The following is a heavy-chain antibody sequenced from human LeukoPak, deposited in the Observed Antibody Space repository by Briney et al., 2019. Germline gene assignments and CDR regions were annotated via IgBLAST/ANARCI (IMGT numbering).Heavy chain of an antibody. J-gene: IGHJ6*02. CDR1: GYTFTSYY. CDR2: INPSGGST. Sequence: ASVKVSCKASGYTFTSYYMHWVRQAPGQGLEWMGIINPSGGSTSYAQKFQGRVTMTRGTSTSTVYMELSSLRSEDTAVYYCARDNWGGDYYYGMDVWGQGTTVTVSS. D-gene: IGHD7-27*01. V-gene: IGHV1-46*01. CDR3: ARDNWGGDYYYGMDV.